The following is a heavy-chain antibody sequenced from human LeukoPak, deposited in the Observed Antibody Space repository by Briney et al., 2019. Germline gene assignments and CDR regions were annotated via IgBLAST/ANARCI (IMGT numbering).Heavy chain of an antibody. CDR3: AREEGGYSGYDSVDY. V-gene: IGHV3-30*04. CDR2: VSYDGSNE. J-gene: IGHJ4*02. D-gene: IGHD5-12*01. CDR1: GFTFSSYA. Sequence: GRSLRLSCAASGFTFSSYAMHWVRQAPGKGLEWVAVVSYDGSNEYYADSVKGRFTISRDNSKNTLYLQMNSLRAEDTAVYYCAREEGGYSGYDSVDYWGQGTLVTVSS.